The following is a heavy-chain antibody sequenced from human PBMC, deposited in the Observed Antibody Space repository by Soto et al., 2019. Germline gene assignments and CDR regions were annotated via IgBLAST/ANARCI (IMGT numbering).Heavy chain of an antibody. V-gene: IGHV1-69*14. CDR3: ARGLGGRYFPFDY. CDR2: IVPMLRTP. Sequence: QVQLVQSGAEVKKPGSSVKVSCKASGGSFSDYAINWVRQAPGPGLEWMGGIVPMLRTPNYARKFQGRVTLTPDKXTSTVSIELTSLTSDDTAVYYCARGLGGRYFPFDYWGQGTLVTVSS. D-gene: IGHD1-26*01. J-gene: IGHJ4*02. CDR1: GGSFSDYA.